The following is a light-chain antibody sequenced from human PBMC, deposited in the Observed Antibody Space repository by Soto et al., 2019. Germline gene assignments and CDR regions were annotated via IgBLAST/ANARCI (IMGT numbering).Light chain of an antibody. V-gene: IGKV3-20*01. Sequence: EIVLTQSPGTLSLSPGERATLSCRASQIIYSNYLAWYQQKPGQAPRLLIYDAATRAAGIPDRFSGSGSGTDFSLTINTLEPEDFAVYYCQQYSSSVWTFGQGTKVEIK. CDR3: QQYSSSVWT. CDR2: DAA. J-gene: IGKJ1*01. CDR1: QIIYSNY.